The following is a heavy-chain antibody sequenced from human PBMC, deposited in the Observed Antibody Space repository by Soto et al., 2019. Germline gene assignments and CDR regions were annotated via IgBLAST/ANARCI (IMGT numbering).Heavy chain of an antibody. Sequence: WGSLGLTCAASGFTFDVYTMHWVRQAPGKGLERVFLISWDGGSTYYADSVKGRFTISRDNIKNSLYLQMNSLRTEDTALYYCAKQWVVRSYYYGMDVWGQGTTVTVSS. J-gene: IGHJ6*02. CDR3: AKQWVVRSYYYGMDV. CDR2: ISWDGGST. D-gene: IGHD2-15*01. V-gene: IGHV3-43*01. CDR1: GFTFDVYT.